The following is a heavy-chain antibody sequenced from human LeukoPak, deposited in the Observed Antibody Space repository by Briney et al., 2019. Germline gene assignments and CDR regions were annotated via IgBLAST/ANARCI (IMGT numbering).Heavy chain of an antibody. Sequence: SETLSLTCAVYGGSFSGYYWSWIRQPPGKGLEWIGEINHSGSTNDNPSLKSRVTISVDTSKNQFSLKLSSVTAADTAVYYCARSMVRGVIKSQFYYYYYMDVWGKGTTVTISS. CDR1: GGSFSGYY. J-gene: IGHJ6*03. V-gene: IGHV4-34*01. D-gene: IGHD3-10*01. CDR3: ARSMVRGVIKSQFYYYYYMDV. CDR2: INHSGST.